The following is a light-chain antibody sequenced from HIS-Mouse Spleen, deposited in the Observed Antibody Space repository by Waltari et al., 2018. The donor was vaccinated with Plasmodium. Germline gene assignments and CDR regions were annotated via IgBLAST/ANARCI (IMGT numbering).Light chain of an antibody. CDR1: GSDVGGYYY. Sequence: QSALTQPASVSGSPGQSITISCTGTGSDVGGYYYVSWYQQPPGNAPKLMIYDVSNRPSGVSNRFSGSKSGNTASLTISGLQAEDEADYYCSSYTSSSTRVFGGGTKLTVL. V-gene: IGLV2-14*03. CDR3: SSYTSSSTRV. CDR2: DVS. J-gene: IGLJ3*02.